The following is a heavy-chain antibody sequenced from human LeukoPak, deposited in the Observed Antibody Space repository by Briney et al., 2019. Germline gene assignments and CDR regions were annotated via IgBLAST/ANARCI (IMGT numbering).Heavy chain of an antibody. J-gene: IGHJ4*02. Sequence: PGGSLRLSCAASGFTFSSYAMRWVRQAPGKGLEWVSSISGSGGSTYYADSVKGRFTISRDNSKNTLHLQMNSLRADDTAVYYCAKGPRLVAANTVFDYWGQGTLVTVSS. D-gene: IGHD2-15*01. CDR2: ISGSGGST. CDR1: GFTFSSYA. V-gene: IGHV3-23*01. CDR3: AKGPRLVAANTVFDY.